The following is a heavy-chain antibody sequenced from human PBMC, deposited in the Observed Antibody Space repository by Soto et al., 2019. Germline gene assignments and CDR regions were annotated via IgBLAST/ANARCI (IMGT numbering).Heavy chain of an antibody. V-gene: IGHV3-23*01. D-gene: IGHD5-12*01. Sequence: GGSLSLPCPASGIPFINHALSWVSQAPGKGLEWVSGISGSGTSTYYADSVKGRFTISRDNSKNTLSLQMNSLRDDDTAVYYCAKEHGGGISTITSFFDSWGQGTPVTVSS. CDR2: ISGSGTST. CDR1: GIPFINHA. J-gene: IGHJ4*02. CDR3: AKEHGGGISTITSFFDS.